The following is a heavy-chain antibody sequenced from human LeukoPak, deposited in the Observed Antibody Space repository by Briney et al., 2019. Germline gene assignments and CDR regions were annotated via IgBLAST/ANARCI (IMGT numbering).Heavy chain of an antibody. V-gene: IGHV1-18*01. CDR1: GYTFTSYG. Sequence: ASVKVSCKASGYTFTSYGISWVRQAPGQGLEWMGWISAYNGNTNYAQKLQGRVTMTTDTSTSTAYMELRSLRSDDTAVYYCARDPAGDIVVVVAATAMDYWGQGTLVTVSS. J-gene: IGHJ4*02. CDR2: ISAYNGNT. D-gene: IGHD2-15*01. CDR3: ARDPAGDIVVVVAATAMDY.